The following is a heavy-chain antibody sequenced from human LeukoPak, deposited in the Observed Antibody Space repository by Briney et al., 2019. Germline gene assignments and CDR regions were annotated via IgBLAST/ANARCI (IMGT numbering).Heavy chain of an antibody. CDR1: GGSFSGYY. J-gene: IGHJ3*01. Sequence: SETLSLTCAVYGGSFSGYYWSWIRQPPGKGLEWIGEINHSGSTNYNPSLKSRVTISVDTSKNQFSLKLSSVTAADTAVYYCARQGFDLSWYTGDAFDVWGQGTMVTVSS. CDR3: ARQGFDLSWYTGDAFDV. D-gene: IGHD6-13*01. CDR2: INHSGST. V-gene: IGHV4-34*01.